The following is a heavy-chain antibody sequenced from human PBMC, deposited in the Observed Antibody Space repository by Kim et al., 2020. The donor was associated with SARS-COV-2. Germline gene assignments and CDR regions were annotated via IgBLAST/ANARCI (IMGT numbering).Heavy chain of an antibody. D-gene: IGHD5-18*01. V-gene: IGHV4-31*03. CDR3: ARGGNTAMVTFDY. J-gene: IGHJ4*02. Sequence: SETLSLTCTVSGGSISSGGYYWSWIRQHPGKGLEWIGYIYNSGSTYYNPSLKSRVTISVDTSKNQFSLKLSSVTAADTAVYYCARGGNTAMVTFDYWGQGTLVTVSS. CDR2: IYNSGST. CDR1: GGSISSGGYY.